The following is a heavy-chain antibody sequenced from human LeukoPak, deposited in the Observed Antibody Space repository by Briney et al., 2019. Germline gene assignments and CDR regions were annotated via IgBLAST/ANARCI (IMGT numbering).Heavy chain of an antibody. CDR3: AREEMIVGSNLCY. CDR2: INPNSGGT. V-gene: IGHV1-2*02. CDR1: GYTFTSYG. J-gene: IGHJ4*02. D-gene: IGHD3-22*01. Sequence: ASVKVSCKASGYTFTSYGISWVRQAPGQGLEWMGWINPNSGGTNYAQKFQGRVTMTRDTSISTAYMELSRLRSDDTAVYYCAREEMIVGSNLCYWGQGTPVTVSS.